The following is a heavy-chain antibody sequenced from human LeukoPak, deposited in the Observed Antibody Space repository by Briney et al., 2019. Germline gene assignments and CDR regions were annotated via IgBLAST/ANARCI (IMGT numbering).Heavy chain of an antibody. V-gene: IGHV3-21*04. J-gene: IGHJ4*02. Sequence: GGSLRLSCAASGFTFSTYSMNWVRQAPGKGLEWVSSISSSSSYIYYADSVKGRFTISRDNAKNSLYLQMNSLRAEDTAIYYCATYRQVLLPFESWGQGTLVTVSS. CDR1: GFTFSTYS. D-gene: IGHD2-8*02. CDR2: ISSSSSYI. CDR3: ATYRQVLLPFES.